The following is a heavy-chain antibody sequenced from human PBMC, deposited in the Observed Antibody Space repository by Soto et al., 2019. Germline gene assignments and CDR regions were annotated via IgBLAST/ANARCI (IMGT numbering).Heavy chain of an antibody. V-gene: IGHV3-15*07. J-gene: IGHJ4*02. CDR2: IKSKTDGGTA. CDR3: TTYGRFGDSNY. CDR1: GFRFSDPW. Sequence: DVQLLESGGDLVKPGGSLTLSCVGSGFRFSDPWMNCVRQAPGKGLEWVGRIKSKTDGGTADYIAPVVGGFTISRDDLNSPLYLQLNSLTTEDTAVYFCTTYGRFGDSNYWGQGTLVTVSS. D-gene: IGHD3-10*01.